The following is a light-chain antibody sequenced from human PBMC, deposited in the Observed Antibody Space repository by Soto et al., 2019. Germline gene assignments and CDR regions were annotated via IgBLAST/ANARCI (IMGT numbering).Light chain of an antibody. CDR2: DAS. CDR3: QQYNNWPPWT. Sequence: EIVIPQYPAPLSVSPGERATLSLRASQRVSRNLAWYQQKPGQAPRLLIYDASTRATGIPDRFSGSGSETEFTLTISSLQSEDYAIYYCQQYNNWPPWTFGQGTKVDIK. V-gene: IGKV3-15*01. J-gene: IGKJ1*01. CDR1: QRVSRN.